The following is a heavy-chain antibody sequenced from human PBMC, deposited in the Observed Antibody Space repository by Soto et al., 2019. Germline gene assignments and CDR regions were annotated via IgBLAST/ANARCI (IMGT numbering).Heavy chain of an antibody. V-gene: IGHV3-30-3*02. CDR1: GFTFSSYA. D-gene: IGHD4-17*01. J-gene: IGHJ4*02. CDR3: AKYGDYSGHFDY. Sequence: QVQLVESGGCVVQPGRSLRLSCAASGFTFSSYAMHWVRQAPGKGLEWVAVISYDGSNKYYADSVKGRFTISRDNSKNTLYLQMNCLRAEDTAVYYSAKYGDYSGHFDYWGQGTLVTVSS. CDR2: ISYDGSNK.